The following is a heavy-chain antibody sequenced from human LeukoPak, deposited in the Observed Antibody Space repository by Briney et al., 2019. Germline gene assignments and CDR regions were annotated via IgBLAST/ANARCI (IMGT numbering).Heavy chain of an antibody. CDR1: GFTFSKYG. CDR3: ARAGIGNALDY. Sequence: PGMSLRLSCAASGFTFSKYGINWVRQAPGKGLEWVAIIWYDGSNKYFAESVMGRFTISKDSSKNTVYLQMNSLRIEDTAVYHCARAGIGNALDYWGQGTQVTVSS. V-gene: IGHV3-33*01. J-gene: IGHJ4*02. CDR2: IWYDGSNK. D-gene: IGHD2-2*01.